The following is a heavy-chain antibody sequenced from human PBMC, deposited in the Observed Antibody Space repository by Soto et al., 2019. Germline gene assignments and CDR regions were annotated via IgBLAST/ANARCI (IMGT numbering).Heavy chain of an antibody. Sequence: QVQLVQSGAEVKKPGSSVKVSCKASGGTFSSYAISWVRQAPGQGLEWMGGIIPIFGTANHVQKFQGRVTSAXXEXTXTAYMELSSLRSENTAVYYCASGWWGYSYGQGYFDYWGQGTLVTVSS. CDR2: IIPIFGTA. D-gene: IGHD5-18*01. CDR3: ASGWWGYSYGQGYFDY. V-gene: IGHV1-69*05. J-gene: IGHJ4*02. CDR1: GGTFSSYA.